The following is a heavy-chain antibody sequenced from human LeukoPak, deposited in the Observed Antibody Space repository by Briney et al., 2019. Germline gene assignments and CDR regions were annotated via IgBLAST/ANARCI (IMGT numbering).Heavy chain of an antibody. V-gene: IGHV4-34*01. J-gene: IGHJ2*01. D-gene: IGHD3-3*01. CDR2: INHSGST. CDR3: ARHQGVVDL. CDR1: GGSFSGFY. Sequence: SETLSLTCAAYGGSFSGFYWSWIRQPPGKGLEWIGEINHSGSTNYNPSLKSRVTISVDTSKNQLSLKLSSVTAADTAVYYCARHQGVVDLWGRGSLVTVSS.